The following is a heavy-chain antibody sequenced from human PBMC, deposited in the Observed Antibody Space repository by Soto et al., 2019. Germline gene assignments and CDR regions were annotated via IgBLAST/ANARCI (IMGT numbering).Heavy chain of an antibody. CDR2: IYDTGDT. V-gene: IGHV3-23*01. CDR3: AGHGGFSY. CDR1: GFILRTNG. J-gene: IGHJ4*02. D-gene: IGHD4-17*01. Sequence: EVQLSESGGGLVKPGGSLRLSCAATGFILRTNGMSWVRQAPGKGLEWVSSIYDTGDTNYADSLKGRFTISRDNSKNTLYLQMNSLRAEDTALYYCAGHGGFSYLGQGTLVTVSS.